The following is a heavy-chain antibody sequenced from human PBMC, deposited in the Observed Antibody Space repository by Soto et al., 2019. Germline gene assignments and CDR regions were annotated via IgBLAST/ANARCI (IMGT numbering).Heavy chain of an antibody. CDR3: AKDGYYDSSCYGAETPDYFDY. V-gene: IGHV3-23*01. D-gene: IGHD3-22*01. CDR2: ISGSGGST. J-gene: IGHJ4*02. CDR1: GFTFSSYA. Sequence: EVQLLESGGGLVQPGGSLRLSCAASGFTFSSYAMSWVRQAPGKGLEWVSAISGSGGSTYYADSVKGRFTISRDNSKNTVYLQMNSLRAEDTAVYYCAKDGYYDSSCYGAETPDYFDYWGQGTLVTVSS.